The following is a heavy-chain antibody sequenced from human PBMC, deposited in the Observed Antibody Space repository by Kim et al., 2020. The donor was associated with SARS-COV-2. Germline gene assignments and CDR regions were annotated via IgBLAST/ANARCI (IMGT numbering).Heavy chain of an antibody. CDR2: ISYDGSNK. D-gene: IGHD2-21*01. V-gene: IGHV3-30*18. Sequence: GGSLRLSCAASGFTFSSYGMHWVRQAPGKGLEWVAVISYDGSNKYYADSVKGRFTISRDNSKNTLYLQMNSLRAEDTAVYYCANSLQPAYHFVDWGQGTLVTVSS. J-gene: IGHJ4*02. CDR3: ANSLQPAYHFVD. CDR1: GFTFSSYG.